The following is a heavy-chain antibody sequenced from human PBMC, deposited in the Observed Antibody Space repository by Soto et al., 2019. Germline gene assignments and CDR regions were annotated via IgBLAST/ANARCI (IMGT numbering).Heavy chain of an antibody. V-gene: IGHV4-59*08. CDR3: ARAKAPLYSSSWYWFDA. CDR1: GGSISRYY. CDR2: IYYSVTT. J-gene: IGHJ5*02. D-gene: IGHD6-13*01. Sequence: SETLSPTCTVSGGSISRYYWSWIRPPPGEGLEWIGYIYYSVTTNYNPTLKSRVTISVDTSKNQFSLKLSSVTAADTAVYYCARAKAPLYSSSWYWFDAWGQRTLVTV.